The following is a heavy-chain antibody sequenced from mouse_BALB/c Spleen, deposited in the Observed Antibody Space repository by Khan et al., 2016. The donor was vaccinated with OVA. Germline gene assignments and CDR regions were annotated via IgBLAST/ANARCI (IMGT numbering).Heavy chain of an antibody. J-gene: IGHJ2*01. CDR3: ARRGLRWDFDY. D-gene: IGHD1-1*01. V-gene: IGHV1-7*01. CDR2: INPSIAYT. CDR1: GYTFVNYW. Sequence: QVQLKESGAELAKPGASVKMSCKASGYTFVNYWILWVRQRPGQGLEWIGYINPSIAYTENNQNFKDKATLTADKSSSTAYMQLNSLTSEDSAGYYCARRGLRWDFDYWGQGTTLPVSS.